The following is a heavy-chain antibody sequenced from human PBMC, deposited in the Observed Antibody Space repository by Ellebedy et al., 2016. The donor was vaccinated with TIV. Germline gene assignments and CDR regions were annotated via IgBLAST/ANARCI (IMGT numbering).Heavy chain of an antibody. V-gene: IGHV3-23*01. CDR1: GVTFSSYA. J-gene: IGHJ4*02. CDR2: IVGSGATT. CDR3: AHTYCTKIGSCHGVFVSFDY. D-gene: IGHD2-8*02. Sequence: PGGSLRLSCVASGVTFSSYAMTWVRQAPGKGLEWVSTIVGSGATTYYSESVKGRFTISRDNSKSTFYLQMNSLRVEDTASYYCAHTYCTKIGSCHGVFVSFDYWGRGVLVTVSS.